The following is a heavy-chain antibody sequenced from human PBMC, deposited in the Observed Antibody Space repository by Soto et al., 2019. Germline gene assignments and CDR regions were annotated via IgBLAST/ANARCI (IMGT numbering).Heavy chain of an antibody. CDR2: IYTSGIT. CDR3: ARESTVAGTDNWFDS. D-gene: IGHD6-13*01. Sequence: SETLSLTCTVSGAFISGYYWSWIRQPAGKGLEWIGRIYTSGITKYSPSLKSRATMSVDTSKKQFSLKLNSVTAADTAVYYCARESTVAGTDNWFDSWGQGTMLTV. J-gene: IGHJ5*01. CDR1: GAFISGYY. V-gene: IGHV4-4*07.